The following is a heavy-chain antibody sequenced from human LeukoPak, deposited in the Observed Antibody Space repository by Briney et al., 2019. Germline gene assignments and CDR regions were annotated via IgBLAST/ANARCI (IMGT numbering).Heavy chain of an antibody. CDR3: AKETVEVLADDWFGP. D-gene: IGHD2-21*02. J-gene: IGHJ5*02. Sequence: SETLSLTCTISGGSINGDYWAWIRQTPGKGLEWIGYIHYTGRTSYNPSLKSRVAISADMSMNQFSLRLASVTAADTAVYYCAKETVEVLADDWFGPWGQGTLVTVSS. CDR1: GGSINGDY. CDR2: IHYTGRT. V-gene: IGHV4-59*01.